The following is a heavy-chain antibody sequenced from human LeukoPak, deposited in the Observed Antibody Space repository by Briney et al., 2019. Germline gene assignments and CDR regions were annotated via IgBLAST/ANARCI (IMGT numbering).Heavy chain of an antibody. CDR2: IYSSGTT. J-gene: IGHJ4*02. D-gene: IGHD6-6*01. CDR1: GASISSDY. CDR3: SRLLPSRPDFYFDY. Sequence: SETLSLTCTVSGASISSDYWSWIRQPPGRRPEWIGHIYSSGTTKYNPSLQSRVTISIDTSKNQFSLKLTSMTPADTAVYFCSRLLPSRPDFYFDYWGQGTLVTVSS. V-gene: IGHV4-4*09.